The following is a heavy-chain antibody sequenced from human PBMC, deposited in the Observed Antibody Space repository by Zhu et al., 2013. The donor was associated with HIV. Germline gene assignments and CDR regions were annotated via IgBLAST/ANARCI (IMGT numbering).Heavy chain of an antibody. V-gene: IGHV1-3*02. CDR1: GYTFTSYA. J-gene: IGHJ3*02. D-gene: IGHD2-15*01. Sequence: QVQLVQSGAEVKKPGASVKVSCKASGYTFTSYAMHWVRQAPGQRLEWMGWSNAGNGNTKYSQEFQGRVTITRDTSASTAYMELSSLRSEDMAVYYCARGAYCSGGSCYSGGAFDIWGQGTMVTASS. CDR3: ARGAYCSGGSCYSGGAFDI. CDR2: SNAGNGNT.